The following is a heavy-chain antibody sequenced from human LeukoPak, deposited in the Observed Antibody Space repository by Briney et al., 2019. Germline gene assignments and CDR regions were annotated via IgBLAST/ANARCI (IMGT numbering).Heavy chain of an antibody. V-gene: IGHV1-18*01. J-gene: IGHJ6*02. D-gene: IGHD3-10*01. Sequence: ASVKVSCKASGYTFTSYGISWVRQAPGQGLEWMGWISAYNGNTNYAQKLQGRVTMTTDTSTSTAYMELRSLRSDDTAVYCCASGGLYGSGSYYTRPDYYYYGMDVWGQGTTVTVSS. CDR2: ISAYNGNT. CDR1: GYTFTSYG. CDR3: ASGGLYGSGSYYTRPDYYYYGMDV.